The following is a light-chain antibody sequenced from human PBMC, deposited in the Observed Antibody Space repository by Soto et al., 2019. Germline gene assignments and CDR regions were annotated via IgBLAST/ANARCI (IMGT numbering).Light chain of an antibody. J-gene: IGKJ1*01. CDR3: QHYGSSLWT. CDR1: QSVSNSF. CDR2: GAS. Sequence: EIVLTQSPGTLSLSPGERATLSCRASQSVSNSFLAWYQQKPGQAPRVLVYGASSRATGIPDRFSGSGSGTDFTLTISRLEPEDFAVYYCQHYGSSLWTFGQGTKVEIK. V-gene: IGKV3-20*01.